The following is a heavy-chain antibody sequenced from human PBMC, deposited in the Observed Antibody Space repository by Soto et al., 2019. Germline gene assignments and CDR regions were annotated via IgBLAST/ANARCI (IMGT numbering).Heavy chain of an antibody. D-gene: IGHD6-13*01. Sequence: GGSLRLSCAASGFTFDDYAMHWVRQAPGKGLEWVSGISWNSGSIGYADSVKGRFTISRDNAKNSLYLQMNSLRAEDTALYYCAKAKGEAAGTAFDYWGQGTLVTVSS. V-gene: IGHV3-9*01. CDR3: AKAKGEAAGTAFDY. CDR1: GFTFDDYA. CDR2: ISWNSGSI. J-gene: IGHJ4*02.